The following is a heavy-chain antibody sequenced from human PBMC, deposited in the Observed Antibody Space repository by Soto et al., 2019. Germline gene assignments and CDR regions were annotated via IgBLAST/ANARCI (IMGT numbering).Heavy chain of an antibody. D-gene: IGHD3-9*01. Sequence: QVQLVESGGGVVQPGRSLRLSCAASGFTLSSYGMHWVRQAPGKGLEWVAVISYDGSNKYYADSVKGRFTISRDNSKNTLYLQMNSLRAEDTAVYYCAKATGRTIFEAFDIWGQGTMVTVSS. CDR3: AKATGRTIFEAFDI. CDR2: ISYDGSNK. J-gene: IGHJ3*02. CDR1: GFTLSSYG. V-gene: IGHV3-30*18.